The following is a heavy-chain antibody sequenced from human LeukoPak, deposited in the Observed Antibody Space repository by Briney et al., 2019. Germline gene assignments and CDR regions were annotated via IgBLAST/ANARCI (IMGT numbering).Heavy chain of an antibody. CDR1: GGSISSGSYY. V-gene: IGHV4-61*02. CDR3: ARDLYDFWSGYYLDY. J-gene: IGHJ4*02. D-gene: IGHD3-3*01. CDR2: IYTSGST. Sequence: SQTLSLTCTVSGGSISSGSYYWSWIRQPAGKGLEWIGRIYTSGSTNCNPSLKSRVTISVDTSKNQFSLKLSSVTAADTAVYYCARDLYDFWSGYYLDYWGQGTLVTVSS.